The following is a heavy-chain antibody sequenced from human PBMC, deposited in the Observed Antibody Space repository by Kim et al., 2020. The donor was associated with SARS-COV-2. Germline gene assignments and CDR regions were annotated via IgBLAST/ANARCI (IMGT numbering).Heavy chain of an antibody. CDR3: ARGTAVAGPTPTDY. D-gene: IGHD6-19*01. CDR2: INHSGST. Sequence: SETLSLTCAVYGGSFSGYYWSWIRQPPGKGLEWIGEINHSGSTNYNPSLKSRVTISVDTSKNQFSLKLSSVTAADTAVYYCARGTAVAGPTPTDYWGQGTLVTVSS. CDR1: GGSFSGYY. J-gene: IGHJ4*02. V-gene: IGHV4-34*01.